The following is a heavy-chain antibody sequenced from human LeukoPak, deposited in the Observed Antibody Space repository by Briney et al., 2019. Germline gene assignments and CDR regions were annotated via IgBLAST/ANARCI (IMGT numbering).Heavy chain of an antibody. CDR2: INHSGST. D-gene: IGHD6-19*01. J-gene: IGHJ4*02. V-gene: IGHV4-34*01. CDR3: ARGSSGRHAAFDC. CDR1: GGSFSGYY. Sequence: SETLSLTCAVYGGSFSGYYWSWIRQPPGKGLEWIGEINHSGSTNYNPSLKSRVTISVDTSKNQFSLKLSSVTAADTAVYYCARGSSGRHAAFDCWGQGTLVTVSS.